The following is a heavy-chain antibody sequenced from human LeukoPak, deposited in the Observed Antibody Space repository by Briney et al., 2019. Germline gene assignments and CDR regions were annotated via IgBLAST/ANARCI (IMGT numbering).Heavy chain of an antibody. CDR1: GGSLSGYY. CDR2: INHSGST. J-gene: IGHJ5*02. CDR3: ARGRGGGNEGWFDP. Sequence: SETLSLTCAVYGGSLSGYYWSWIRQPPGKGLEWIGEINHSGSTNYNPSLKSRVTISVDTSKNQFSLKLSSVTAADTAVYYCARGRGGGNEGWFDPWGQGTLVTVSS. V-gene: IGHV4-34*01. D-gene: IGHD2-15*01.